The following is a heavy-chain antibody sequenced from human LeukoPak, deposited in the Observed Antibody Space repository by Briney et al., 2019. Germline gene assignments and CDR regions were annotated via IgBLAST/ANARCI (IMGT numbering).Heavy chain of an antibody. V-gene: IGHV3-33*01. J-gene: IGHJ6*02. CDR3: ARVGEHSSSWYIYYYYGMDV. CDR1: GFTFSSYG. D-gene: IGHD6-13*01. Sequence: PGGSLRLSCAASGFTFSSYGMHWVRQAPGKGLKWVAVIWYDGSNKYYADSVKGRFTISRDNSKNTLYLQMNCLRAEDTAVYYCARVGEHSSSWYIYYYYGMDVWGQGTTVTVSS. CDR2: IWYDGSNK.